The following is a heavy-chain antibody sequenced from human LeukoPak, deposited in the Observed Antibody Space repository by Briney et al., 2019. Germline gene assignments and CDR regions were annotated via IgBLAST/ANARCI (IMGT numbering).Heavy chain of an antibody. J-gene: IGHJ4*02. CDR2: INHSGST. Sequence: SETLSLTCAVYGGSFSGYYWSWIRQPPGKGLEWIGEINHSGSTNYNPSLKSRVTISVDTSKNQFSLKLSPVTAADTAVYYCAIRVGATLDYWGQGTLVTVSS. CDR3: AIRVGATLDY. CDR1: GGSFSGYY. V-gene: IGHV4-34*01. D-gene: IGHD1-26*01.